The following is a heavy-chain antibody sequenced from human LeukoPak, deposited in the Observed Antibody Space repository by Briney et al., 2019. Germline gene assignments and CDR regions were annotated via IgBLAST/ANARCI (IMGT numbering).Heavy chain of an antibody. J-gene: IGHJ4*02. Sequence: SETLSLTCTVSGGSISSSSYYWGWIRQPPGKGLEWIGSIYYSGSTYYNPSLKSRVTISVDTSKNQFSLKLSSVTAADTAVYYCARDGYYDSSGYYYVDYWGQGTLVTVSS. D-gene: IGHD3-22*01. CDR3: ARDGYYDSSGYYYVDY. CDR2: IYYSGST. CDR1: GGSISSSSYY. V-gene: IGHV4-39*07.